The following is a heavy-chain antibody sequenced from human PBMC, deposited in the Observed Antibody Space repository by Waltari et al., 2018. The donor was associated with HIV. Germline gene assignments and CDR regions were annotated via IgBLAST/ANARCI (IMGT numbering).Heavy chain of an antibody. CDR2: IGYDGNEK. Sequence: QVQLVESGGGVVQPGRSLRLSCAASGFPFSSYAMHWVRQAPGKGLEWVAVIGYDGNEKYYADSVKGRFTISRGNSRNTLYLQMNSLRAEDTAVYYCARGRGGPDYWGQGTLVTVSS. V-gene: IGHV3-30*01. CDR1: GFPFSSYA. CDR3: ARGRGGPDY. D-gene: IGHD3-10*01. J-gene: IGHJ4*02.